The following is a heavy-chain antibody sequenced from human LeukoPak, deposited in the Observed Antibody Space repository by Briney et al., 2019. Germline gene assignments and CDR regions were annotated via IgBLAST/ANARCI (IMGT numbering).Heavy chain of an antibody. J-gene: IGHJ4*02. D-gene: IGHD1-26*01. CDR3: ARRSSGSPPYYFDY. CDR2: INSDGSTT. V-gene: IGHV3-74*01. CDR1: GFTFRSYW. Sequence: GGSLRLSCAASGFTFRSYWMHWVRQAPGKGLVWVSRINSDGSTTNYADSVKGRFTISRDNAKNTLDLQVNSLRAEDTAVYYCARRSSGSPPYYFDYWGQGTLVTVSS.